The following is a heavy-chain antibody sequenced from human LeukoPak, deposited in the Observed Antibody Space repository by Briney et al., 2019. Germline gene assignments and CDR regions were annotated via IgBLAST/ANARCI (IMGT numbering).Heavy chain of an antibody. CDR1: GYTFTDYY. J-gene: IGHJ5*02. Sequence: ASVKVSCKASGYTFTDYYMHWVRQAPGLGLEWMGWINPNSGGTKSAQKLQGRVTMTTDTSTSTAYMELRSLRSDDTAVYYCARNYDAPDWFDPWGQGTLVTVSS. D-gene: IGHD3-22*01. CDR3: ARNYDAPDWFDP. CDR2: INPNSGGT. V-gene: IGHV1-2*02.